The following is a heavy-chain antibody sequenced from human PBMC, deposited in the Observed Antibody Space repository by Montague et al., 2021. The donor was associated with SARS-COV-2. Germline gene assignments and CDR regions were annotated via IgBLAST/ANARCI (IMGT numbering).Heavy chain of an antibody. V-gene: IGHV4-34*01. CDR2: INHSGST. Sequence: SETLSLTCAVYGGSFGGYYWNWIRQPPGKGLEWIGEINHSGSTNNNPSLKSRVTMSVDTSKNQFSLKLSSVTAADTAVYYCARGARQGYGFRLGSFDYWGQGTLVTVSS. D-gene: IGHD3-10*01. J-gene: IGHJ4*02. CDR1: GGSFGGYY. CDR3: ARGARQGYGFRLGSFDY.